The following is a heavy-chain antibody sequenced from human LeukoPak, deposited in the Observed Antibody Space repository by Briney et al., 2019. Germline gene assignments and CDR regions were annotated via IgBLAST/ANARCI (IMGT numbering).Heavy chain of an antibody. J-gene: IGHJ3*02. CDR3: ARGVSRIAAFDI. Sequence: GGSLRLSCAASGFTVSTNYMNWARQAPGKGLEWVSIIYSGGSTYYADSVKGRFTLSRDNSKNTLYLQMNSLRADDTAVYYCARGVSRIAAFDIWGQGTMVTVSS. V-gene: IGHV3-53*01. D-gene: IGHD6-6*01. CDR2: IYSGGST. CDR1: GFTVSTNY.